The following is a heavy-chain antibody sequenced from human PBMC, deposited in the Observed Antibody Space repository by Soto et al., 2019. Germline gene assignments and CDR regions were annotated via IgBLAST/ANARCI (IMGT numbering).Heavy chain of an antibody. CDR2: ISSSSSTI. Sequence: PGGSLRLSCAASGFTFSSYSMNWVRQAPGKGLEWVSYISSSSSTIYYADSVKGRFTISRDNAKNSLYLQMNSLRDEDTAVYYCARDVKAAAGSEGDHDAFDIVGQGTRVTVSS. CDR3: ARDVKAAAGSEGDHDAFDI. CDR1: GFTFSSYS. V-gene: IGHV3-48*02. J-gene: IGHJ3*02. D-gene: IGHD6-13*01.